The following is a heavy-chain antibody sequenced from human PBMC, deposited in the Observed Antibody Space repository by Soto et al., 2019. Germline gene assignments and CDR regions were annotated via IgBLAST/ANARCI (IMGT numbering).Heavy chain of an antibody. V-gene: IGHV1-8*02. CDR1: GYTFTSYD. CDR3: ASGPWRGSGEGRLYGMDV. CDR2: MNPNSGNT. J-gene: IGHJ6*02. Sequence: ASVRVSCKASGYTFTSYDINWVRQAPGQGLEWGGWMNPNSGNTGYAQKFQGRVTMTRNTSISTAYMELSSLRSEDTAVYYCASGPWRGSGEGRLYGMDVWGQGTTVTDSS. D-gene: IGHD3-10*01.